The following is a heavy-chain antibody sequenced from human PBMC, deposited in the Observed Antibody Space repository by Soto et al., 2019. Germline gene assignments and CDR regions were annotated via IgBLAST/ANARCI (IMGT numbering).Heavy chain of an antibody. CDR1: GYTFNSYG. Sequence: QVLLVQSGAEVKKPGASVKVSCKASGYTFNSYGVSWVRQAPGQGLEWLGGISAYNGNRKYSQNLQGRVIMTIDTTTSSAYLEVRSLRSEDTAIYYCARYFWSGQLPFYFDQWGQGALVTVSS. V-gene: IGHV1-18*01. D-gene: IGHD3-3*01. CDR3: ARYFWSGQLPFYFDQ. CDR2: ISAYNGNR. J-gene: IGHJ4*02.